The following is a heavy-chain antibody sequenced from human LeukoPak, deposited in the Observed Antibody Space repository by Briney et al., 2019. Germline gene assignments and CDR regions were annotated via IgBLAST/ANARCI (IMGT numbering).Heavy chain of an antibody. CDR1: GYTFTGYY. CDR2: INPNSGGT. Sequence: ASVKVSCKASGYTFTGYYMHWVRQAPGQGLEWMGWINPNSGGTNYAQKFQGRVTMTRDTSISTAYMELSRLRSDDTAVYYCARDLFPRPPLSGPSDYWGQGTLVTVSS. J-gene: IGHJ4*02. D-gene: IGHD1-1*01. V-gene: IGHV1-2*02. CDR3: ARDLFPRPPLSGPSDY.